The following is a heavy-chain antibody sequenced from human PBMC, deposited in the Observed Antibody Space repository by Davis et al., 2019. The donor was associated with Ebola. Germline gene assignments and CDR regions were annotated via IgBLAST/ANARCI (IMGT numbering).Heavy chain of an antibody. V-gene: IGHV3-66*02. CDR2: IYSGGST. CDR1: GFTVSSNY. J-gene: IGHJ6*02. CDR3: ARDLWGSSRDYYYYGMDV. Sequence: GESLKISCAASGFTVSSNYMSWVRQAPGKGLEWVSVIYSGGSTYYADSVKGRFTISRGISKNTLYLQMNSLRAEDTAVYYCARDLWGSSRDYYYYGMDVWGQGTTVTVSS. D-gene: IGHD6-19*01.